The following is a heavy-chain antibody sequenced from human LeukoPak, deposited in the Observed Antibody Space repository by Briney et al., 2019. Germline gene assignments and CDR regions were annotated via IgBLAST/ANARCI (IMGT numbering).Heavy chain of an antibody. CDR1: GGSISDYY. J-gene: IGHJ5*02. Sequence: SETLSLTCTVSGGSISDYYWSWIRQPPGKGLEWIGYVSHSGSTNSNPALRSRVTMSVDTSKNQSSLKLTSVTAADTAVYYCARQSYDYGANGRNWFDPWGHGAQVTVSS. CDR2: VSHSGST. V-gene: IGHV4-59*08. CDR3: ARQSYDYGANGRNWFDP. D-gene: IGHD4/OR15-4a*01.